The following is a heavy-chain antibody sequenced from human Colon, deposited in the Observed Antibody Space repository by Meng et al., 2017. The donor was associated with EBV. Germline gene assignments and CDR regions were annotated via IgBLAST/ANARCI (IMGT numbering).Heavy chain of an antibody. CDR2: IYHSGST. CDR1: GGCVIRRNG. Sequence: VEGDGSGPGRVKASGTLSVTCAVTGGCVIRRNGCSWVRQHPGKGLEWIGEIYHSGSTNYNPSLKSRVTISVDESKNQFSLRLSSVTAADTAVYYCARVGAYCGGDCYHPRWGQGTLVTVSS. J-gene: IGHJ4*02. V-gene: IGHV4-4*02. D-gene: IGHD2-21*02. CDR3: ARVGAYCGGDCYHPR.